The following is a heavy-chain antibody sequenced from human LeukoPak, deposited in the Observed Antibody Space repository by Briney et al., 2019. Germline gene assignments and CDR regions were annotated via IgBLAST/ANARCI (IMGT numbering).Heavy chain of an antibody. CDR1: GYTFTGYY. CDR2: INPNSGGT. V-gene: IGHV1-2*02. J-gene: IGHJ5*02. Sequence: ASVKVSCKASGYTFTGYYMHWVRQAPGQGLEWMGWINPNSGGTNYAQKFQGRVTMTRDTSISTAYMELSRLRSDDTAVYYCARGRPTGTTRGRYNYFDPWGQGTLVTVSS. CDR3: ARGRPTGTTRGRYNYFDP. D-gene: IGHD1-7*01.